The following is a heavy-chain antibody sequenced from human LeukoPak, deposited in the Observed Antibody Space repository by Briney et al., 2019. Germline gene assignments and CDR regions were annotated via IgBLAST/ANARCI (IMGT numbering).Heavy chain of an antibody. V-gene: IGHV4-59*01. CDR3: AREGGDYYDSSGLFGY. Sequence: SETLSLTCTVSGGSISSYYWSWIRQPPGKGLEWIGYIYYSGSTNYNPSLKSRATISVDTSKNQFSLKLSSVTAAETAVYYCAREGGDYYDSSGLFGYWGQGTLVTVSS. D-gene: IGHD3-22*01. J-gene: IGHJ4*02. CDR2: IYYSGST. CDR1: GGSISSYY.